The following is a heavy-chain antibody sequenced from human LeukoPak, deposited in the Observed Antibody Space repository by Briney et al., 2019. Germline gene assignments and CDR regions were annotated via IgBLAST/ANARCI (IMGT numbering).Heavy chain of an antibody. CDR1: GFTFSSYS. D-gene: IGHD6-19*01. CDR3: ARDLRLIMGSGIAVAGPY. V-gene: IGHV3-48*01. Sequence: GGSLRLSCAASGFTFSSYSMNWVRQAPGKGLEWVSYISSSSSTIYYADSVKGRFTISRDNAKNSLYLQMNSLRAEDTAVYHCARDLRLIMGSGIAVAGPYWGQGTLVTVSS. CDR2: ISSSSSTI. J-gene: IGHJ4*02.